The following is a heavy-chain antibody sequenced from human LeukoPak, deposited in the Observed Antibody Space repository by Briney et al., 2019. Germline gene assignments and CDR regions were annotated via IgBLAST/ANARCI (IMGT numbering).Heavy chain of an antibody. CDR3: AKGTGVRGALGAFDI. CDR2: ISGSGGST. CDR1: GFTSSIYA. V-gene: IGHV3-23*01. J-gene: IGHJ3*02. D-gene: IGHD3-10*01. Sequence: GGSLRLSCAASGFTSSIYAMIWVRQAPVKGLEWVSAISGSGGSTYSADSVKGRFTISRDNSKNTLYLQMNSLRAEDTAVYYCAKGTGVRGALGAFDIWGQGTMVTVSS.